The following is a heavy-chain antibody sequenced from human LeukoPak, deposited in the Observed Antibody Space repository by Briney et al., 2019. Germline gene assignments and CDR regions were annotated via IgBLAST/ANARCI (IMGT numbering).Heavy chain of an antibody. D-gene: IGHD2-2*01. CDR3: AKGCSSTSCYHSFDY. CDR2: ISGSGGST. J-gene: IGHJ4*02. CDR1: GFTFSSYA. V-gene: IGHV3-23*01. Sequence: GGSLRLFCAASGFTFSSYAMSWVRRARGKGLEWGSAISGSGGSTYYADSVKGRFTISRDNSKNTLYLQMNSLRAEDTAVYYCAKGCSSTSCYHSFDYWGQGTLVTVSS.